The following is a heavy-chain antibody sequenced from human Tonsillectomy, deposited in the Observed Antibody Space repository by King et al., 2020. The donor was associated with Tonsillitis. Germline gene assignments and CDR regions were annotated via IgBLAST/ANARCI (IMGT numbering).Heavy chain of an antibody. CDR2: IRYDGSKK. CDR1: GFTFSSYG. J-gene: IGHJ4*02. CDR3: AKDPTGGWFGEELNYFDY. Sequence: VQLVESGGGVVQPGGSLRLSCAASGFTFSSYGMHWVRQAPGKGLEWVAFIRYDGSKKYYGDSVKGPFTISRDNSKNTIYLQMNSLRAEDTAVYYCAKDPTGGWFGEELNYFDYWGRGTLVTVSS. V-gene: IGHV3-30*02. D-gene: IGHD3-10*01.